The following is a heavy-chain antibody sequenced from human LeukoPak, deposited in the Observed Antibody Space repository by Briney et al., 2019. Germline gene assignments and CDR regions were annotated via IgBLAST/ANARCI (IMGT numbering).Heavy chain of an antibody. CDR2: VYYSGST. J-gene: IGHJ4*02. Sequence: PSETLSLTCTVSGGSITSYYWSWIRQPPGKGLEWIGYVYYSGSTNYNPSLNSRVTISADTSKNQFSLKLNSVTAADTAVYYCAGEGVSYYDRSGYHYWGQGTLVTVSS. CDR1: GGSITSYY. V-gene: IGHV4-59*01. D-gene: IGHD3-22*01. CDR3: AGEGVSYYDRSGYHY.